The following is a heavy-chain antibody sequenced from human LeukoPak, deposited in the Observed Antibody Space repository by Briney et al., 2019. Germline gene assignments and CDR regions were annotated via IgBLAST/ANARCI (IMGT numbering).Heavy chain of an antibody. D-gene: IGHD6-19*01. CDR2: INHSGST. J-gene: IGHJ6*02. CDR3: ARAPVAGTRRYYGMDV. Sequence: PSETLSLTCAVYGGSFSGYYWSWIRQPPGKGLEWIGEINHSGSTNYNPSLKSRVTISVDTSKNQFSLKLSSVTAADTAVYYCARAPVAGTRRYYGMDVWGQGTTVTVSS. CDR1: GGSFSGYY. V-gene: IGHV4-34*01.